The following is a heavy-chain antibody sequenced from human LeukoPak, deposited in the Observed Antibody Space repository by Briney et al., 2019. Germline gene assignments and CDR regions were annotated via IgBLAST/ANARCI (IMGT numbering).Heavy chain of an antibody. CDR3: ARGPGSAGGAYVGDY. V-gene: IGHV3-74*01. CDR2: SDGGGSST. J-gene: IGHJ4*01. D-gene: IGHD4-23*01. Sequence: GGPLRLSCAASGFTFSNHWMHWVRQVPGKGLVWVSRSDGGGSSTSYADSVKGRFSISRDNAKSTLYLQMNSLRAEDTAVYYCARGPGSAGGAYVGDYWGQGILVTVSS. CDR1: GFTFSNHW.